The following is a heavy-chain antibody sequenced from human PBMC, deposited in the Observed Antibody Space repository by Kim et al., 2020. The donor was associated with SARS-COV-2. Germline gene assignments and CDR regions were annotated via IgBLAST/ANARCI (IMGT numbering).Heavy chain of an antibody. Sequence: SETLSLNCTVSGGSISGYYWSWMRQPPGQGLEWIGDVSYTGITNYNPSLKSQVTLSVDTSKNQFSLSLTPVTAADTAVYYCARSRSRLSNSAVDCWGQGTLVTVSS. CDR1: GGSISGYY. CDR2: VSYTGIT. J-gene: IGHJ4*02. V-gene: IGHV4-59*01. CDR3: ARSRSRLSNSAVDC. D-gene: IGHD1-1*01.